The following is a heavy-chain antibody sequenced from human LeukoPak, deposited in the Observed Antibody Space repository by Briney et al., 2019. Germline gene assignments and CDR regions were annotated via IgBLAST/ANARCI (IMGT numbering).Heavy chain of an antibody. CDR2: LYYSGKT. CDR3: ARVRGTAMVQSLDY. V-gene: IGHV4-39*07. Sequence: SDTLSLTCIISDDSISSSTYYWGWIRQPPGKGLEWIGTLYYSGKTYYNPSLKSRVTISVDTSKNQFSLKLSSVTAADTAVYYCARVRGTAMVQSLDYWGQGTLVTVSS. J-gene: IGHJ4*02. D-gene: IGHD5-18*01. CDR1: DDSISSSTYY.